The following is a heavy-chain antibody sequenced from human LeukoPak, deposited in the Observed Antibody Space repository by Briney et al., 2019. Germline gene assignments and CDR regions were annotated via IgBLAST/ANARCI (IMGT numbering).Heavy chain of an antibody. CDR3: AASITMVRGGGYYYYMDV. V-gene: IGHV3-9*03. CDR1: GFTFDDYA. CDR2: ISWNSGSI. Sequence: GRSLRLSCAASGFTFDDYAMHWVRQAPGKGLEWVSGISWNSGSIGYADSVKGRFTISRDNAKNSLYLQMNSLRAEDMALYYCAASITMVRGGGYYYYMDVWGKGTTVTVSS. D-gene: IGHD3-10*01. J-gene: IGHJ6*03.